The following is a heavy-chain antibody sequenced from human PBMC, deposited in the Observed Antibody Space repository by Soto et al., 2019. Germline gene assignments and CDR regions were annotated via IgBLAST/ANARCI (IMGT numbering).Heavy chain of an antibody. V-gene: IGHV4-34*01. CDR1: GGSFSGYY. J-gene: IGHJ6*03. CDR3: ARGFTTGYYYYYMDV. Sequence: SETLSLTCAVYGGSFSGYYWSWIRQPPGKGLEWIGEINHSGSTNYNPSLKSRVTISVDTSKNQFSLKLSSVTAADTAVYYCARGFTTGYYYYYMDVWGKGTTVTVSS. D-gene: IGHD3-22*01. CDR2: INHSGST.